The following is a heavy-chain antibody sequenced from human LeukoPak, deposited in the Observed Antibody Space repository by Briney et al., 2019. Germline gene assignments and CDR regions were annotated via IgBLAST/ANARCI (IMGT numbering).Heavy chain of an antibody. J-gene: IGHJ4*02. CDR1: GGSISSSSYY. V-gene: IGHV4-39*07. CDR2: IYYSGST. Sequence: SETLSLTCTVSGGSISSSSYYWGWIRQPPGKGLEWIGSIYYSGSTYYNPSLKSRVTISVDTSKNQFSLKLSSVTAADTAVYYCARAGLGSGSYHFDYWGQGTLVTVSS. CDR3: ARAGLGSGSYHFDY. D-gene: IGHD1-26*01.